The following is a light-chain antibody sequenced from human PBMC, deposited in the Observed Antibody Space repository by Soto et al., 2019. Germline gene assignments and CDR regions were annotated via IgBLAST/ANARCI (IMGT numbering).Light chain of an antibody. V-gene: IGKV3D-15*01. Sequence: EIVMKQSPATLSVSPGESATLSCSASRSVSSNLAWYQQKPGQAPRLLIYGPSTRATGIPARFSGSGSGTEFTLTIRSLQSEDFAIYYCQQYKNWPAITFGQGTRLEIK. J-gene: IGKJ5*01. CDR1: RSVSSN. CDR2: GPS. CDR3: QQYKNWPAIT.